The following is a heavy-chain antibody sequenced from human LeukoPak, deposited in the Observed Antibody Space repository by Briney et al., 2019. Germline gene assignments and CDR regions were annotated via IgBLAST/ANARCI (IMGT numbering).Heavy chain of an antibody. CDR3: AKAGGATITIDY. CDR1: GYTFTGYY. V-gene: IGHV1-2*02. CDR2: INPDNGGT. D-gene: IGHD5-24*01. Sequence: GASVKVSCKASGYTFTGYYMHWVRQAPGQGLVWMGWINPDNGGTAYAQKFQGRVTMTRDPSISTAFMELSRLRSDDTAVYYCAKAGGATITIDYWGQGTLVTVSS. J-gene: IGHJ4*02.